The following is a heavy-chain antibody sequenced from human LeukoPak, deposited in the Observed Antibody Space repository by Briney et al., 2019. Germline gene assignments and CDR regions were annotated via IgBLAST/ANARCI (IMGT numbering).Heavy chain of an antibody. CDR1: GYSISSGYS. Sequence: PPQTLSPTSAASGYSISSGYSWGWIRQPPGKGRNGFGSIYHSANTYYTPSLKSRVTISVDKSKHQFSLKLSSVTAEDTAVYYCARGGDIATGSTYYDFWRGYYGYGYWFDPWGQGTLVTVSS. CDR2: IYHSANT. D-gene: IGHD3-3*01. J-gene: IGHJ5*02. CDR3: ARGGDIATGSTYYDFWRGYYGYGYWFDP. V-gene: IGHV4-38-2*01.